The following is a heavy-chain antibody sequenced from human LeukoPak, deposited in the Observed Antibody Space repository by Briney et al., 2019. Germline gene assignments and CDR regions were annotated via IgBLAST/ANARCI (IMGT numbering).Heavy chain of an antibody. Sequence: PGGSLRLSCAASGFTFSSYGMSWVRQAPGKGLEWVSAISGSGGSTYYADSVKGRFTISRDNSKNTLYLQMNSLRAEDTAVYYCAKESYYYDSTSDYWGQRTLVTVSS. D-gene: IGHD3-22*01. CDR3: AKESYYYDSTSDY. J-gene: IGHJ4*02. CDR2: ISGSGGST. CDR1: GFTFSSYG. V-gene: IGHV3-23*01.